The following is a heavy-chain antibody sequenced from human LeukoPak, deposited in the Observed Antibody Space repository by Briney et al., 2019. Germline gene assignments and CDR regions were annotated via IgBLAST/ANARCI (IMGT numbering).Heavy chain of an antibody. CDR3: ARRLEMGYDAFDI. CDR2: ISSGSIYI. J-gene: IGHJ3*02. V-gene: IGHV3-21*01. Sequence: PGGSLRLSCAASGFTFSNYWMNWVRQAPGKGLEWGSSISSGSIYIYYADSVRGRFTISRDNAKNSLYLQMNSLRGEDTAVYYCARRLEMGYDAFDIWGQGTMVTVSS. D-gene: IGHD5-24*01. CDR1: GFTFSNYW.